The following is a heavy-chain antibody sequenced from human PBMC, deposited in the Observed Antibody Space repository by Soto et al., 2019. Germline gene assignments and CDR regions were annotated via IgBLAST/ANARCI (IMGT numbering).Heavy chain of an antibody. CDR3: ARTSGEFGVRDKDWFEP. D-gene: IGHD3-10*01. J-gene: IGHJ5*02. Sequence: SETLSLTCTVSGVSISSYYWSWIRQAPGKGLEWIGYIYYSGSTNYNPSLKSRVTISVDTSKNQFSLKLSSVTAADTAVYYCARTSGEFGVRDKDWFEPWGQRTLVTVSS. CDR2: IYYSGST. V-gene: IGHV4-59*01. CDR1: GVSISSYY.